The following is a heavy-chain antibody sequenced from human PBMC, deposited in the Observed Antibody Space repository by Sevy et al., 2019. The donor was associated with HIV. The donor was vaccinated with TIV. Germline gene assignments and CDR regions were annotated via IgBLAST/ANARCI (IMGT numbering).Heavy chain of an antibody. Sequence: GSLRLSCAASGVSLNTYSMNWVRQAPGKGLEWVSSISDTSGYIFYADSVKGRFTISRDNARNSRYLQMNSLRAEDTAVYYCARDAGSGWQKYFQQWGQGTLVTVSS. CDR2: ISDTSGYI. J-gene: IGHJ1*01. D-gene: IGHD6-19*01. V-gene: IGHV3-21*06. CDR1: GVSLNTYS. CDR3: ARDAGSGWQKYFQQ.